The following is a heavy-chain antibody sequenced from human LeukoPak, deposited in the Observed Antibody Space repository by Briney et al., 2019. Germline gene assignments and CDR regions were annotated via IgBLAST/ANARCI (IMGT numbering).Heavy chain of an antibody. CDR1: GASFSDHY. CDR3: ARDRKGYYDSGGRRNWFDP. V-gene: IGHV4-59*11. Sequence: PSETLSLTCSVSGASFSDHYWSWVRQPPGKGLEWIGYVYYTGSTSYNPSLKSRVTISVDTSKSQFSLNLISVTAADTAIYYCARDRKGYYDSGGRRNWFDPWGQGTLVTVSS. D-gene: IGHD3-22*01. CDR2: VYYTGST. J-gene: IGHJ5*02.